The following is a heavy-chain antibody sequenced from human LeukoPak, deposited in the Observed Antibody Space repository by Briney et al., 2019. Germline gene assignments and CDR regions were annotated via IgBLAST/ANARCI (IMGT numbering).Heavy chain of an antibody. J-gene: IGHJ4*02. CDR2: INPNSGGT. CDR1: GYTFTSYG. CDR3: ARALMIVVAPGGY. Sequence: ASVKVSCKASGYTFTSYGISWVRQAPGQGLERMGWINPNSGGTNYAQKFQGRVTMTRDTSISTAYMELSRLRSDDTAVYYCARALMIVVAPGGYWGQGTLVTVSS. D-gene: IGHD3-22*01. V-gene: IGHV1-2*02.